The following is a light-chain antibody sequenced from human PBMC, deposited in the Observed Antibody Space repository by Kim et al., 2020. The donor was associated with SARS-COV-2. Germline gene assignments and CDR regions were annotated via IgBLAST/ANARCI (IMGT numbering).Light chain of an antibody. V-gene: IGKV4-1*01. Sequence: DIVMTQTPDSLAMSLGETATINCKSSQSILYRSNNENYLAWYQQRPRQPPKLLIYWASTRESGVPDRFSGSGSGTDFTLTITSLQAEDVAVYYCQQYYTTPLTFGGGTKLEI. CDR1: QSILYRSNNENY. CDR2: WAS. CDR3: QQYYTTPLT. J-gene: IGKJ4*01.